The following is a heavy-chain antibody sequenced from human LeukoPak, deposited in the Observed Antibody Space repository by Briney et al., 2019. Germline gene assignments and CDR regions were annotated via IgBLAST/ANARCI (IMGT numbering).Heavy chain of an antibody. CDR2: INPNSGGT. J-gene: IGHJ4*02. V-gene: IGHV1-2*04. Sequence: ASVKVSCKASGYTFTGYYMHWVRQAPGQGLEWMGWINPNSGGTNYAQKFQGWVTMTRDTSISTAYMELSRLRSDDTAVYYCARTPQSDARLLLNWGQGTLVTVSS. D-gene: IGHD2-21*02. CDR1: GYTFTGYY. CDR3: ARTPQSDARLLLN.